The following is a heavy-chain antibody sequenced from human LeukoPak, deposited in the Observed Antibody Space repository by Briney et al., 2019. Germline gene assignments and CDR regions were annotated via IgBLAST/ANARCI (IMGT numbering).Heavy chain of an antibody. CDR2: IYSGGST. V-gene: IGHV3-66*01. CDR1: GFTVSSNH. J-gene: IGHJ4*02. Sequence: SGGSLRLSCGASGFTVSSNHMNWVRQAPGKGLEWVSVIYSGGSTNYANSVKDRFTISRDNSKNTLYLQMNRLRAEDTAMYYCAGGYNSAWFYLDYWGQGTLVTVS. CDR3: AGGYNSAWFYLDY. D-gene: IGHD6-19*01.